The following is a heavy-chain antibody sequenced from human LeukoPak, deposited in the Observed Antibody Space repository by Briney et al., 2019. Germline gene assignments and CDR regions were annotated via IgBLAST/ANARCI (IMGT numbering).Heavy chain of an antibody. CDR3: ARGPSVAAHLDY. Sequence: SETLSLTGAVYGGSISSNNWWSWVRQPPGKGLEWIGEIYHHGATNYNPSLKSRVTLSVDKSKNQFSLELSSVTAADTAVYYCARGPSVAAHLDYWGQGTLVTVSS. CDR2: IYHHGAT. D-gene: IGHD5-12*01. J-gene: IGHJ4*02. CDR1: GGSISSNNW. V-gene: IGHV4-4*02.